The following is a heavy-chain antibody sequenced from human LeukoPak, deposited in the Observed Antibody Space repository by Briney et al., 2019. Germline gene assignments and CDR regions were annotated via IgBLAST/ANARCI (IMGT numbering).Heavy chain of an antibody. CDR2: IYYSGST. CDR3: TRGADTLTFFDY. D-gene: IGHD3-16*01. J-gene: IGHJ4*02. Sequence: PSETLSLTCTVSGGSISSGGYYWSWIRQHPGKGLEWIGYIYYSGSTYYNPSLKSRLTISVDTSKNQFSLKLSSVTAADTAVYYCTRGADTLTFFDYWGQGTLVTVSS. V-gene: IGHV4-31*03. CDR1: GGSISSGGYY.